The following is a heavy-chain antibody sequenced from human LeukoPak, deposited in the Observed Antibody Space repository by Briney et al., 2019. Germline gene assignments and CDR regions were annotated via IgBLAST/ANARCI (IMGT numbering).Heavy chain of an antibody. CDR2: IYTSGST. Sequence: SETLSLTCTVSGGSISSYYWSWIRQPAGQGLEWIGRIYTSGSTNYNPSLKSRVTMSADTSKNQFSLKLSSVTAADTAVYYCARIRFLEWLRPEYYFDYWGQGTLVTVSS. J-gene: IGHJ4*02. V-gene: IGHV4-4*07. CDR1: GGSISSYY. CDR3: ARIRFLEWLRPEYYFDY. D-gene: IGHD3-3*01.